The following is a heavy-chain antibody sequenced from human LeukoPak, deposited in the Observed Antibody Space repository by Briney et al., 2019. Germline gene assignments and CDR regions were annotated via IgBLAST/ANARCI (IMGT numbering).Heavy chain of an antibody. D-gene: IGHD5-18*01. CDR1: GFTFSSYE. J-gene: IGHJ6*02. V-gene: IGHV3-48*03. Sequence: GGSLRLSCAASGFTFSSYEMNWVRQAPGKGLEWVSYISSSGSTIYYADSVKGRFTISRDNAKNSLYLQMNSLRAEDTAVYYCARRDTAMVYRGMDVWGQGTTVTVSS. CDR3: ARRDTAMVYRGMDV. CDR2: ISSSGSTI.